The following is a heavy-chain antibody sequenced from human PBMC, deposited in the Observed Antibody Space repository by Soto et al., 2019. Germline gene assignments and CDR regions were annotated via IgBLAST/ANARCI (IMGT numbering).Heavy chain of an antibody. J-gene: IGHJ6*02. Sequence: QVQLQESGPGLVKPSQTLSLTCTVSGGSISSGGYYWSWIRQHPGKGLEWIGYIYYSGRTYYNPSLKSRVPISVHTSKNQFSLKLNSVTAADTAVYYCAREGGLAAPAVMHGRDYYYGMDVWGLGTTVTVSS. CDR2: IYYSGRT. CDR3: AREGGLAAPAVMHGRDYYYGMDV. CDR1: GGSISSGGYY. V-gene: IGHV4-31*03. D-gene: IGHD2-2*01.